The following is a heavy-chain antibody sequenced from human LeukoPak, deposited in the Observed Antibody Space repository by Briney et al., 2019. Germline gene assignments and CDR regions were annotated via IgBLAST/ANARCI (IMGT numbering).Heavy chain of an antibody. D-gene: IGHD3-3*01. CDR3: AKPYDFWSGFPTYGMDV. V-gene: IGHV3-30*02. CDR2: IWYDGSNK. Sequence: GGSLRLSCAASGFTFSSYGMHWVRQAPGKGLEWVAVIWYDGSNKYHADSVKGRFTISRDNSKNTLYLQMKSLRAEDTAVYYCAKPYDFWSGFPTYGMDVWGQGTTVTVSS. J-gene: IGHJ6*02. CDR1: GFTFSSYG.